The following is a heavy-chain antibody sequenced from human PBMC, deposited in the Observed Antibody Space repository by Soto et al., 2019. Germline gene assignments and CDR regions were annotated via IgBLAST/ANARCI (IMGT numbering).Heavy chain of an antibody. CDR2: IWYDGSNK. Sequence: PGGSLRLSCAASGFTFSSYGMHWVRQAPGKGLEWVAVIWYDGSNKYYADSVKGRFTISRDNSKNTLYLQMNSLRAEDTAVYYCARECMNYYYDSSGYYYWGQRTLVTVSS. CDR3: ARECMNYYYDSSGYYY. D-gene: IGHD3-22*01. V-gene: IGHV3-33*01. J-gene: IGHJ4*02. CDR1: GFTFSSYG.